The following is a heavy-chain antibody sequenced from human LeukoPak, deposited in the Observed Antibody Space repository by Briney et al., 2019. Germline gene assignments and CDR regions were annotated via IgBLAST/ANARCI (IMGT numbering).Heavy chain of an antibody. CDR1: GGSISSGSYY. J-gene: IGHJ4*02. V-gene: IGHV4-61*02. Sequence: PSQTLSLTCTVSGGSISSGSYYWSWIRQPAGKGLEWIGRIYTSGSTNYNPSLKSRVTISVDTSKNQFSLKLSSVTAANTVLYYCAGDQGSLWFGELYYFDYWGQGTLVTVSS. CDR2: IYTSGST. CDR3: AGDQGSLWFGELYYFDY. D-gene: IGHD3-10*01.